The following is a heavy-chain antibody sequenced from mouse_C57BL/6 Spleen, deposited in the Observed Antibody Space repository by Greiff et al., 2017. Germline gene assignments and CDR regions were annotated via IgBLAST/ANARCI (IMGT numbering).Heavy chain of an antibody. V-gene: IGHV1-18*01. CDR2: INPNNGGT. CDR3: ARWGLRGGPWFAY. J-gene: IGHJ3*01. Sequence: EVKLQESGPELVKPGASVKIPGKASGCSFTDYNTDGVTQSQGKSLEWFGDINPNNGGTIHNQKFKGKATLTADKSSSTAYMELGRLTSEDTAVYYCARWGLRGGPWFAYGGQGTLVTVSA. CDR1: GCSFTDYN. D-gene: IGHD2-4*01.